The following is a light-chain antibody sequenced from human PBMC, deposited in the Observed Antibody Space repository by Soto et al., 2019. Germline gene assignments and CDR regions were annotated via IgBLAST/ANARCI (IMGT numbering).Light chain of an antibody. CDR1: QSIRSY. CDR3: QQSYSTPRT. Sequence: DIQLTQSPSSLSASVGDRVTITCRASQSIRSYLNWYQQKPGKAPKLLIYAASSLQTGVSSRFSGSGSGTDFTLTISSLQPEDFATYYCQQSYSTPRTFGQGTKVDI. V-gene: IGKV1-39*01. J-gene: IGKJ1*01. CDR2: AAS.